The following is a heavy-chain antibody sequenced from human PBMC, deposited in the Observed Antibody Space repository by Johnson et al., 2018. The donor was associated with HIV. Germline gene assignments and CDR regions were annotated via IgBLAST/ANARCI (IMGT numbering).Heavy chain of an antibody. CDR3: ARNRPVSYGYRGAFDF. CDR1: GFMFSDYY. D-gene: IGHD5-18*01. CDR2: ISYDESNK. Sequence: VQLVESGGGLVKPGGSLRLSCAASGFMFSDYYMSWIRQAPGKGLEWVAVISYDESNKYYADSVKGRFTISRDNSKNTLYLQINSLRAEDTAVYYCARNRPVSYGYRGAFDFWGQGTMVTVSS. J-gene: IGHJ3*01. V-gene: IGHV3-30*03.